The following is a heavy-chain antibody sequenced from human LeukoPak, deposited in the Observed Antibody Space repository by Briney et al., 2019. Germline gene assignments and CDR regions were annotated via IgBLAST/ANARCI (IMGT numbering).Heavy chain of an antibody. Sequence: PGGSLRLSCAASGFTFSSYGMHWVRQAPGKGLEWVAFIRYDGSNKYYADSVKGRFTISRDNSKNTLYLQMNSLRAEDTAVYYCAKKRGWFGESPDYWGQGTLVTVSS. D-gene: IGHD3-10*01. CDR1: GFTFSSYG. V-gene: IGHV3-30*02. J-gene: IGHJ4*02. CDR3: AKKRGWFGESPDY. CDR2: IRYDGSNK.